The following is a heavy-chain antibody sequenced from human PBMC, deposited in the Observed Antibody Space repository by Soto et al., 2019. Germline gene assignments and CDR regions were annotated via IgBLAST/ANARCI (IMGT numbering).Heavy chain of an antibody. CDR3: ASAYDKYYDSSGDYYYYYYMDV. CDR2: ISSSRTI. D-gene: IGHD3-22*01. CDR1: GFTFSSYS. Sequence: GGSLRLSCAASGFTFSSYSMNWVRQAPGKGLEWVSYISSSRTIYYADSVKGRFTISRDNAKNSLYLQMNSLRDEDTAVYYCASAYDKYYDSSGDYYYYYYMDVWGKGTTVTVSS. V-gene: IGHV3-48*02. J-gene: IGHJ6*03.